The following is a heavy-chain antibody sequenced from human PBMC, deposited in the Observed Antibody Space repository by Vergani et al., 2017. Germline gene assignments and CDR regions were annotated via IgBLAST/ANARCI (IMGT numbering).Heavy chain of an antibody. J-gene: IGHJ4*02. CDR2: INHSGST. CDR3: ARGLYTGAAASSYFDY. V-gene: IGHV4-34*01. CDR1: GGSISSYY. D-gene: IGHD1-14*01. Sequence: QVQLQESGPGLVKPSETLSLTCTVSGGSISSYYWSWIRQPPGKGLEWIGEINHSGSTNYNPSLKSRVTISVDTSKNQFSLKLSSVTAADTAVYYCARGLYTGAAASSYFDYWGQGTLVTVSS.